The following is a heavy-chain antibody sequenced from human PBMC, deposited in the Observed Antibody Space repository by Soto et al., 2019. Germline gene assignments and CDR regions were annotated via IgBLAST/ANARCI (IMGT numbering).Heavy chain of an antibody. Sequence: ASVKVSCKASGYTFSNFGISWVRRAPGEGLEWMGWISASSDNTKNSQRFQGRVTITTDTSASTAYMELSSLTSEDTAVYYCAREELYYDFWSGLSLWGQGTLVTVSS. D-gene: IGHD3-3*01. CDR1: GYTFSNFG. V-gene: IGHV1-18*01. CDR2: ISASSDNT. CDR3: AREELYYDFWSGLSL. J-gene: IGHJ4*02.